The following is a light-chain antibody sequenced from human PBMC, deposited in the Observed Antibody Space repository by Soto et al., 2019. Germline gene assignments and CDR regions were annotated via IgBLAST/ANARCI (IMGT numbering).Light chain of an antibody. Sequence: EIVMTQSPATLSVSPGERATLSCRASQSVSNNLAWYQKKPGQAPRLLIYGASTRATGIPARFSGGGSGTEFTLTISSLQSEDFAVYYCQQYNNWPLTFGGGTKVEIK. J-gene: IGKJ4*01. CDR1: QSVSNN. V-gene: IGKV3-15*01. CDR2: GAS. CDR3: QQYNNWPLT.